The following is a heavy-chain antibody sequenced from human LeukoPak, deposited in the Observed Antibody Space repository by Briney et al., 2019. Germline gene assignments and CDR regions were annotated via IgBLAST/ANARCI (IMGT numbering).Heavy chain of an antibody. V-gene: IGHV3-30-3*01. D-gene: IGHD1-26*01. CDR3: ARECGTYLYYYYGMDV. CDR2: ISYDGSNK. CDR1: GFTFSSYA. Sequence: GGSLRLSCAASGFTFSSYAMHWVRQAPGKGLEWVAVISYDGSNKYYADSVKGRFTISKDNSKNTLYLQMNSLRVEVTAVYYCARECGTYLYYYYGMDVWGQGTTVTVSS. J-gene: IGHJ6*02.